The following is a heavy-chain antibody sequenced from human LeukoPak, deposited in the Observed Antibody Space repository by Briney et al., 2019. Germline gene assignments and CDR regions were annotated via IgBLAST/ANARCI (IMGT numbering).Heavy chain of an antibody. CDR2: IYSGGST. J-gene: IGHJ4*02. D-gene: IGHD1-20*01. Sequence: GGSLRLSCAASGFTVSSNYMSWVRHAPGKGLEWVSVIYSGGSTYYADSVKGRLTISRDNSKNTLYLQMNSLRAEDTAVYYCARDTLTGTPFDYWGQGTLVTVSS. CDR3: ARDTLTGTPFDY. V-gene: IGHV3-66*01. CDR1: GFTVSSNY.